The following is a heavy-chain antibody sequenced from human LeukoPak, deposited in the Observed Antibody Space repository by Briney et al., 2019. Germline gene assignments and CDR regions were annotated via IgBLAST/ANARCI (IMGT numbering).Heavy chain of an antibody. V-gene: IGHV1-69*04. CDR1: EGTFGAYS. J-gene: IGHJ4*02. CDR3: ARGPYGDYVDY. CDR2: IIPILGIA. D-gene: IGHD4-17*01. Sequence: SVKVSCKASEGTFGAYSLDWVRQAPGQGLEWMGRIIPILGIANYAQKFQGRVTITADKSTSTAYMELSSLRSEDTAVYYCARGPYGDYVDYWGQGTLVTVSS.